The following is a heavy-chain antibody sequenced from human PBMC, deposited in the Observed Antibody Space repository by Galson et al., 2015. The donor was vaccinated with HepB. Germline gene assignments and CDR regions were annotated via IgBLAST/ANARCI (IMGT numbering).Heavy chain of an antibody. D-gene: IGHD3-10*01. CDR3: ARAYDYGSGSLAFNI. CDR1: EFSFSDYY. CDR2: TNSNGGVI. Sequence: SLRLSCAASEFSFSDYYMTWIRQAPGKGLEWVSFTNSNGGVIYYADSVKGRFTISRDNARNSLFLQMNSLRAEDTAIYYCARAYDYGSGSLAFNIWGQGTMVIVSS. J-gene: IGHJ3*02. V-gene: IGHV3-11*01.